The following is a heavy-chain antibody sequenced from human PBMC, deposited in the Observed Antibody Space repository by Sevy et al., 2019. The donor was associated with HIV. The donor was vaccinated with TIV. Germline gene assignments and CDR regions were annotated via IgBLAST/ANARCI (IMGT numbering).Heavy chain of an antibody. Sequence: GGSLRLSCAATGFTFSNYAMHWVRQAPGKGMEWVAIIWSDGAYQYHGDSVKGRFTISRDNSKNTLYLQMNNVRVEDTAVYYCARGGYYYVNVAYYALDSWGQGTLVTVSS. CDR2: IWSDGAYQ. CDR1: GFTFSNYA. CDR3: ARGGYYYVNVAYYALDS. D-gene: IGHD3-10*02. V-gene: IGHV3-33*01. J-gene: IGHJ4*02.